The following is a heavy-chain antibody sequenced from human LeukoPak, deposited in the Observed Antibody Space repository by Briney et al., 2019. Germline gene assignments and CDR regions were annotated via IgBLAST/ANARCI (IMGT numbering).Heavy chain of an antibody. Sequence: ASVKVSCKASGYTFTSYGISWVRQAPGQGLEWMGWISAYNGNTNYAQKLQGRVTMTTDTSTSTVYMELRSLRSDDTAVYYCARLSRVAAAGTGFDYWGQGTLVTVSS. CDR2: ISAYNGNT. D-gene: IGHD6-13*01. V-gene: IGHV1-18*01. CDR3: ARLSRVAAAGTGFDY. J-gene: IGHJ4*02. CDR1: GYTFTSYG.